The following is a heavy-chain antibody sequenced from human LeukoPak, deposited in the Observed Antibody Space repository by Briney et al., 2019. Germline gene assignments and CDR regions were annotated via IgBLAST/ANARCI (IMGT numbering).Heavy chain of an antibody. CDR2: IYYSGST. Sequence: SETLSLTCTVSGGSISSSSYYWGWIRQPPGKGLEWIGRIYYSGSTYYNPSLKSRVTISVDTSKNQSSLKLSAVTAADTAVYYCARVTYYYDSSGYFWGHYYYYYYMDVWGKGTTVTVSS. CDR1: GGSISSSSYY. J-gene: IGHJ6*03. V-gene: IGHV4-39*07. CDR3: ARVTYYYDSSGYFWGHYYYYYYMDV. D-gene: IGHD3-22*01.